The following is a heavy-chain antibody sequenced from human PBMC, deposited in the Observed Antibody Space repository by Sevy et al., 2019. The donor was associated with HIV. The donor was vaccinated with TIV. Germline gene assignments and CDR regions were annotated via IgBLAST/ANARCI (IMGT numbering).Heavy chain of an antibody. V-gene: IGHV1-8*01. D-gene: IGHD1-26*01. CDR2: MNPNSGNT. CDR1: GYTFTSYD. Sequence: ASLKVSCKASGYTFTSYDINWVRQATGQGLEWMGWMNPNSGNTGYAQKFQGRVTMTRNTSISTAYMELSSLRSEDTAVYYCARGRGSYYYYYYYGMDVWGQGTTVTVSS. CDR3: ARGRGSYYYYYYYGMDV. J-gene: IGHJ6*02.